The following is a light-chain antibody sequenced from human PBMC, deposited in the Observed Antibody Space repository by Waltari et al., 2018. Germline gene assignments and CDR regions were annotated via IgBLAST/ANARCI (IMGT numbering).Light chain of an antibody. J-gene: IGLJ1*01. CDR1: NSNIGRNS. CDR2: RDN. CDR3: AAWDDSLSVTYV. Sequence: QSVLTQPPSTSGTPGQTVTISCSGTNSNIGRNSVFWYQQLPGTAPKLLIYRDNQRPSGVPGRFSASKSGTSAALAIRGLRSEDEADYYCAAWDDSLSVTYVFGSGTRVTV. V-gene: IGLV1-47*01.